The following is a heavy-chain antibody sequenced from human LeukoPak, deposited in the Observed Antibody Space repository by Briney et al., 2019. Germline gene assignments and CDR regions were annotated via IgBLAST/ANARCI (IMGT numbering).Heavy chain of an antibody. CDR2: IWFDGSNK. J-gene: IGHJ4*02. D-gene: IGHD3-16*01. Sequence: PGGSLRLSCAASGFTFDDYAMHWVRQAPGKGLEWVAGIWFDGSNKYYADSVKGRFTISRDNSKNTLHLQMNSLSAEDTAVYYCARDLVGGYYFDYWGQGTLVTVSS. CDR3: ARDLVGGYYFDY. CDR1: GFTFDDYA. V-gene: IGHV3-33*08.